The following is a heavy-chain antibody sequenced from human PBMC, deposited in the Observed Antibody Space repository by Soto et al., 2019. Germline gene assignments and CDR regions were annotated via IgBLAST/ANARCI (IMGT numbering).Heavy chain of an antibody. J-gene: IGHJ3*02. V-gene: IGHV4-34*01. Sequence: PSETLSLTCAVYGGSFSGYYWSWIRQPPGKGLEWIGEINHSGSTNYNPSLKSRVTISVDTSKNQFSLKLSSVTAADTAVYYCARGRSYDYIWGSYPRKGAFDIWGQRTMVTVSS. CDR1: GGSFSGYY. CDR2: INHSGST. D-gene: IGHD3-16*02. CDR3: ARGRSYDYIWGSYPRKGAFDI.